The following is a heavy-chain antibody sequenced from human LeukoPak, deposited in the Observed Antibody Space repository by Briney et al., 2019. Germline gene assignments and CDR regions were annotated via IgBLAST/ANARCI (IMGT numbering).Heavy chain of an antibody. D-gene: IGHD3-10*01. J-gene: IGHJ6*02. CDR3: AREEYCGSGSFYYYYGMDV. CDR2: ISAYNGNT. Sequence: ASVKVSCRASGYTFTSYGISWVRQAPGQGLEWMGWISAYNGNTNYAQKLQGRVTMTTDTSTSTAYMELRSLRSDDTAVYYCAREEYCGSGSFYYYYGMDVWGQGTTVTVSS. V-gene: IGHV1-18*01. CDR1: GYTFTSYG.